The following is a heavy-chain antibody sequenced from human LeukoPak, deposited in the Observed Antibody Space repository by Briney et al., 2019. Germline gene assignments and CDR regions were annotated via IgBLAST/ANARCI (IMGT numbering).Heavy chain of an antibody. Sequence: SETLSLTCTVSGYSISSGYYWGWIRQPPGKGLEWIGSIYHSGSTYYNSSLKSRVTISVDTSKNQFSLKLSSVTAADTAVYYCARDPTNYRLGFDYWGQGTLVTVSS. CDR1: GYSISSGYY. V-gene: IGHV4-38-2*02. CDR3: ARDPTNYRLGFDY. CDR2: IYHSGST. J-gene: IGHJ4*02. D-gene: IGHD3-16*02.